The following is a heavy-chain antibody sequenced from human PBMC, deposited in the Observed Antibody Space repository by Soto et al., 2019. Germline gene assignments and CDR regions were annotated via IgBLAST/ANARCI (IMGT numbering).Heavy chain of an antibody. J-gene: IGHJ6*02. CDR2: IDPSDSYT. Sequence: GESLKISCKGSGYSFTSYWISWVRQMPGKGLEWMGRIDPSDSYTNYSPSFQGHVTISADKSISTAYLQWSSLKASDTAMYYCARKNIAAAGKKVYYGMDVWGQGTTVTV. D-gene: IGHD6-13*01. V-gene: IGHV5-10-1*01. CDR3: ARKNIAAAGKKVYYGMDV. CDR1: GYSFTSYW.